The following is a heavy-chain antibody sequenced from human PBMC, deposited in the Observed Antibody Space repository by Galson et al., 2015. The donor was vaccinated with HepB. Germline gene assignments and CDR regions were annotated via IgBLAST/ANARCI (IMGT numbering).Heavy chain of an antibody. V-gene: IGHV1-24*01. CDR3: ATNRRRGLLWFGELSAKHAKFDY. Sequence: SVKVSCKVSGYTLTELSMHWVRQAPGKGLEWMGGFDPEDGETIYAQKFQGRVTMTEDTSTDTAYMELSSLRSEDTAVYYCATNRRRGLLWFGELSAKHAKFDYWGQGTLVTVSS. CDR2: FDPEDGET. D-gene: IGHD3-10*01. CDR1: GYTLTELS. J-gene: IGHJ4*02.